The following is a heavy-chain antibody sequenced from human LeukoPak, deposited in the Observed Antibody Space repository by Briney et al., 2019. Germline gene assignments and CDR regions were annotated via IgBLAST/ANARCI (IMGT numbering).Heavy chain of an antibody. CDR3: ARGIGIGARYCSGGSCYRNWFDP. Sequence: PGGSLRLSCAASGFAFSNYAIHWVRQAPGKGLEWLAVISFDGREKYYVDSVKGRFTIFRDNSKNTVNLQMDSLRTEDTAVYYCARGIGIGARYCSGGSCYRNWFDPWGQGTLVTVSS. J-gene: IGHJ5*02. CDR1: GFAFSNYA. CDR2: ISFDGREK. D-gene: IGHD2-15*01. V-gene: IGHV3-30*03.